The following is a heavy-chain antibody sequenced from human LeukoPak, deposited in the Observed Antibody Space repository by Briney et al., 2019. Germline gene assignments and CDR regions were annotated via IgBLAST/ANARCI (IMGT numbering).Heavy chain of an antibody. CDR2: IYYSGST. CDR1: GGSISSYY. Sequence: PSETLSLTCTVSGGSISSYYWSWIRQPPGKGQEWIGYIYYSGSTNYNPSLKSRVTISVDTSKNQFSLKLSSVTAADTAVYYCARDSYYYDSSGYYWGFDYWGQGTLVTVSS. V-gene: IGHV4-59*01. J-gene: IGHJ4*02. CDR3: ARDSYYYDSSGYYWGFDY. D-gene: IGHD3-22*01.